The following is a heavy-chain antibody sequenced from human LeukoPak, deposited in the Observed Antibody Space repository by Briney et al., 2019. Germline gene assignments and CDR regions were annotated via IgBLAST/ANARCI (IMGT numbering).Heavy chain of an antibody. V-gene: IGHV1-2*06. CDR1: GYTFTGYY. CDR3: ARDHPSSIAARPRWFDP. J-gene: IGHJ5*02. Sequence: GASVKVSCKASGYTFTGYYMHWVRQAPGQGLEWIGRINPNSGGTNYAQKFQGRVTMTRDTSISTAYMELSRLRSDDTAVYYCARDHPSSIAARPRWFDPWGQGTLVTVSS. CDR2: INPNSGGT. D-gene: IGHD6-6*01.